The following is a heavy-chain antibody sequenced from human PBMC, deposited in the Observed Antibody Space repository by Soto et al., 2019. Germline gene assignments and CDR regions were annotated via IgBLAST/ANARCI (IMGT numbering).Heavy chain of an antibody. CDR1: GGSISSSGYY. CDR3: AREGRGITIFGVVTGNWFDP. V-gene: IGHV4-31*03. J-gene: IGHJ5*02. Sequence: LSLTCTVSGGSISSSGYYWSWIRQHPGKGLEWIGYIYYSGSTYYNPSLKSRVTISVDTSKNQFSLKLSSGTAADTAVYYCAREGRGITIFGVVTGNWFDPWGQGTLVTVSS. CDR2: IYYSGST. D-gene: IGHD3-3*01.